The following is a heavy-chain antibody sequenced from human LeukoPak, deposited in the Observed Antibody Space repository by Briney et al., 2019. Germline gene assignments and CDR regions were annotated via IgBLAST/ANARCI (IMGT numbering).Heavy chain of an antibody. CDR2: ISTSGSTI. CDR3: ARGTGYCLDP. V-gene: IGHV3-48*03. CDR1: GFTFSSYE. J-gene: IGHJ5*02. D-gene: IGHD2-2*03. Sequence: PGGSLRLSCAASGFTFSSYEMNWVRQTPGKGLEWVSYISTSGSTIYYADSVKGRFTISRDDAKNSLYLQMNSLRAEDTAVYYCARGTGYCLDPWGQGTLVTVSS.